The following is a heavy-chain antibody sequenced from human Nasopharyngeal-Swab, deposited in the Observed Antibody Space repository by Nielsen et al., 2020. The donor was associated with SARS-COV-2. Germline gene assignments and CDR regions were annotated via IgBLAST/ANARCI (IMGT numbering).Heavy chain of an antibody. CDR3: ARWFPRYYYYGMDV. Sequence: SETLSLTCTVSGGSISSYYWSWIRQPPGKGLEWIGYIYYSGSTNYNPSLKSRVTISVDTSKNQFSLKLSSVTAADTAVYYCARWFPRYYYYGMDVWGQGTTVTVFS. J-gene: IGHJ6*02. CDR1: GGSISSYY. D-gene: IGHD3-10*01. CDR2: IYYSGST. V-gene: IGHV4-59*01.